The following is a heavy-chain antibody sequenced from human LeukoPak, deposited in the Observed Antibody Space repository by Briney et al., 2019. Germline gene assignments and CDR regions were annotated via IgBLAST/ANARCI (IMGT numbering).Heavy chain of an antibody. V-gene: IGHV3-7*01. CDR2: IKQDGSKK. CDR1: GFTFSSYW. J-gene: IGHJ4*02. CDR3: AGRSGSFDC. Sequence: GGSLRLSCGASGFTFSSYWMSWVRQAPGKGLEWVANIKQDGSKKNYVDSVKGRFTISRDNAKNSLYLQMNSLRVEDTAVYYCAGRSGSFDCWGQGTLVTVSS. D-gene: IGHD3-10*01.